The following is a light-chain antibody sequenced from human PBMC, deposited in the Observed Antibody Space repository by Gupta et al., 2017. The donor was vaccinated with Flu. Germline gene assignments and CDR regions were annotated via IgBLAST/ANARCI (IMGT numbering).Light chain of an antibody. CDR3: HQYGTSPRT. Sequence: GTLSLSQGGRATLSCRASQSVSSNFLAWYQQKGGQAPRLLLYGATSRAAGIPGRFSGSGSGTDFTLTITRLEPEDSAVYYCHQYGTSPRTFGQGTKV. CDR1: QSVSSNF. V-gene: IGKV3-20*01. CDR2: GAT. J-gene: IGKJ1*01.